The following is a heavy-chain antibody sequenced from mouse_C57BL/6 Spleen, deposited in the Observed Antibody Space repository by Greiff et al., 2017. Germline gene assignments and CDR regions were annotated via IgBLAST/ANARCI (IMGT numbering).Heavy chain of an antibody. V-gene: IGHV1-53*01. CDR1: GYTFTSYW. CDR2: INPSNGGT. D-gene: IGHD2-2*01. CDR3: AIWLRRDYYAMDY. J-gene: IGHJ4*01. Sequence: QVQLQQPGTELVKPGASVKLSCKDSGYTFTSYWMHWVKQRPGQGLAWIGNINPSNGGTNYNEKFKSKATLTVDKSSSTAYMQLSSLTSEDSAVYYYAIWLRRDYYAMDYWGQGTSVTVSS.